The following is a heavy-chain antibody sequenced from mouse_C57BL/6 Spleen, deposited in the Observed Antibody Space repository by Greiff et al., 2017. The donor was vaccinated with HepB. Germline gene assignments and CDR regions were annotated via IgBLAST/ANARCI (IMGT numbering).Heavy chain of an antibody. D-gene: IGHD2-1*01. Sequence: QVQLQQSGAELVRPGASVKLSCKASGYTFTDYYINWVKQRPGQGLEWIARIYPGSGNTYYNEKFKGKATLTAEKSSRTAYMQLSSLTSEDSAVYFCARERYGNYAMDYWGQGTSVTVSS. CDR2: IYPGSGNT. J-gene: IGHJ4*01. CDR3: ARERYGNYAMDY. CDR1: GYTFTDYY. V-gene: IGHV1-76*01.